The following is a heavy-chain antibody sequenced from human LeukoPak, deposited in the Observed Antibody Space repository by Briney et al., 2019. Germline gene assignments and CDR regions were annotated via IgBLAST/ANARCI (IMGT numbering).Heavy chain of an antibody. CDR1: GFTFFNYA. CDR3: AKDLSYCSGGTCYTSRYYGMDV. V-gene: IGHV3-23*01. J-gene: IGHJ6*02. D-gene: IGHD2-15*01. Sequence: GGSLRLSCAASGFTFFNYAMSWVRQSPGKGLEWVSIISGSGGNTNYADSVKGRFTISRDNSNNTLYLQMNSLRAEDTAVYYCAKDLSYCSGGTCYTSRYYGMDVWGQGTTVTVSS. CDR2: ISGSGGNT.